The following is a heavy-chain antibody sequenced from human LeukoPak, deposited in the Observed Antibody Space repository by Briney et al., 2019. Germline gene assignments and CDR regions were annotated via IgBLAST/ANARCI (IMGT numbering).Heavy chain of an antibody. CDR2: IFYSGST. D-gene: IGHD3-10*01. V-gene: IGHV4-38-2*02. CDR1: GYSISRDYY. J-gene: IGHJ3*02. CDR3: AKSNGYGLVDI. Sequence: SETLSLTCTVSGYSISRDYYWGWIRQPPGKGLEWIGNIFYSGSTYYSPSLRSRVTISLDTSRNQFSLKLNSVTAADTAVYYCAKSNGYGLVDIWGQGTMVTVSS.